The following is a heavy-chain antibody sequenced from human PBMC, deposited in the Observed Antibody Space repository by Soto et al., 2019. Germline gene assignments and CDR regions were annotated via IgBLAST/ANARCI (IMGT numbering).Heavy chain of an antibody. V-gene: IGHV2-5*02. CDR2: IYWDDDK. Sequence: QITLKASGPPRVKPTQTLTLTCTFSGFSLTTSGVGVGWIRQPPGKALKWLALIYWDDDKRYSPSLKTRLNITKDTTKNQVVLTMTNMDPVDTATYYGAQSLWRGYNALFDPRGQGTLVTVSS. CDR1: GFSLTTSGVG. J-gene: IGHJ5*02. CDR3: AQSLWRGYNALFDP. D-gene: IGHD3-3*01.